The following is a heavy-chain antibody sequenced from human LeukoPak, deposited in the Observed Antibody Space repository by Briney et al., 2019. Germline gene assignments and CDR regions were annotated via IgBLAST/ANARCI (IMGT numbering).Heavy chain of an antibody. V-gene: IGHV1-69*13. CDR2: IIPIFGTA. CDR3: ARDLEGYYDSSGYYQFDY. CDR1: GGTFSSYA. J-gene: IGHJ4*02. D-gene: IGHD3-22*01. Sequence: SVKVSCKASGGTFSSYAISWVRQAPGQGLEWTGGIIPIFGTANYAQKFQGRVTITADESTSTAYMELSSLRSEDTAVYYCARDLEGYYDSSGYYQFDYWGQGTLVTVSS.